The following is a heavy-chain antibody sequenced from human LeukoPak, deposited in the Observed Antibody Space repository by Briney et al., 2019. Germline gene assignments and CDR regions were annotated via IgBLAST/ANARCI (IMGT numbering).Heavy chain of an antibody. CDR2: IYYSGST. V-gene: IGHV4-31*03. Sequence: PSETLSRTCTVSGVSISSGGYYWSWLRQHPGKGLEWIGYIYYSGSTYYNPSLKSRVTISVDTSKNQFSLKLSSVTAGDTAVYYCARVAMITIFGVVTKSGYFDYWGQGTLVTVSS. D-gene: IGHD3-3*01. CDR1: GVSISSGGYY. J-gene: IGHJ4*02. CDR3: ARVAMITIFGVVTKSGYFDY.